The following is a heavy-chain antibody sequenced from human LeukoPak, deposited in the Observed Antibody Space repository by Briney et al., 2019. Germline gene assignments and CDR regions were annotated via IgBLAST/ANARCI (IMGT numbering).Heavy chain of an antibody. V-gene: IGHV1-3*01. CDR1: GYTFTSYA. D-gene: IGHD3-22*01. J-gene: IGHJ4*02. CDR3: TRDHYYDSSGYYVGIHFDY. Sequence: GASVKVSCKASGYTFTSYAMHRVRQAPGQRLEWMGWINAGNGNTKYSQKFQGRVTITRDTSASTAYMELSSLRSEDTAVYYCTRDHYYDSSGYYVGIHFDYWGQGTLVTVSS. CDR2: INAGNGNT.